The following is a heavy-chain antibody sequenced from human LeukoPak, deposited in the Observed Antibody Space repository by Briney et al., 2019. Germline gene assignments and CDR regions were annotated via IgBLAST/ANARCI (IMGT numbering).Heavy chain of an antibody. V-gene: IGHV3-33*01. Sequence: GRSLRLSCAASGFTFSSYGMHWVRQAPGKGLEWVAVIWYDGSNKYYADSVKGRFTISRDNSKNTLYLQMNSLRAEDTAVYYCARGSGSYGDSYFYGMDVWGQGTTVTVSS. CDR3: ARGSGSYGDSYFYGMDV. CDR2: IWYDGSNK. J-gene: IGHJ6*02. CDR1: GFTFSSYG. D-gene: IGHD3-10*01.